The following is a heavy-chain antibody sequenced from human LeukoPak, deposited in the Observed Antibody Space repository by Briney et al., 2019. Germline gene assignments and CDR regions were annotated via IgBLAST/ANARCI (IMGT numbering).Heavy chain of an antibody. CDR2: IYPGDSDT. J-gene: IGHJ4*02. Sequence: GESLKISCKGSGYSFTSYWIGWVRQMPGKGLEWTGIIYPGDSDTRYSPSFQGQVIISVDKSIGTAYLQWSSLKASDTAMYYCARGNTVASFDYWGQGTLVTVPS. CDR1: GYSFTSYW. D-gene: IGHD2/OR15-2a*01. CDR3: ARGNTVASFDY. V-gene: IGHV5-51*01.